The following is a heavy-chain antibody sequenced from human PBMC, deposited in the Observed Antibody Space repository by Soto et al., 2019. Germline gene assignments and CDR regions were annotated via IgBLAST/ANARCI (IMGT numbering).Heavy chain of an antibody. CDR3: ARDRRDCSSTSCSYGMDV. D-gene: IGHD2-2*01. Sequence: QVQLVQSGAEVKKPGASVSVSCKASGYTFTTYAMHWVRQAPGQRLEWMGWINAGNGYTIYSQKFHGRVTITGDTSASTAYMELSSLRSEDTAVYYCARDRRDCSSTSCSYGMDVWGQGTTVTVSS. CDR2: INAGNGYT. J-gene: IGHJ6*02. CDR1: GYTFTTYA. V-gene: IGHV1-3*01.